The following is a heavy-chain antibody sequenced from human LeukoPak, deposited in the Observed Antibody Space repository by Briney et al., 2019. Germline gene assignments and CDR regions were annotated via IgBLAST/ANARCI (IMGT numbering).Heavy chain of an antibody. CDR3: ARAEGGGEYCSGGSCFPGGY. D-gene: IGHD2-15*01. J-gene: IGHJ4*02. V-gene: IGHV1-2*02. CDR1: GYTFTGYY. CDR2: INPNSGGT. Sequence: GASVKVSCKASGYTFTGYYMHWVRQAPGQGLEWMGWINPNSGGTNYAQKFQGRVTMTRDTSISPAYMELSRLRSDDTAVYYCARAEGGGEYCSGGSCFPGGYWGQGTLVTVSS.